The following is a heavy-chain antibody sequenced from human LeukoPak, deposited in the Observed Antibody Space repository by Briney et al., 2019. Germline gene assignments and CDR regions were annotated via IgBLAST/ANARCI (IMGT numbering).Heavy chain of an antibody. J-gene: IGHJ5*02. Sequence: GGSLRLSCAASGFTFSSYAMSWVRQAPGKGLEWVSTLSGSGGSTYYADSVKGRFTISRDNSKNTLYLQMNSLRAEDTAVYYCAANDFWSGYPTTIDDPWGQGTLVTVSS. CDR2: LSGSGGST. CDR3: AANDFWSGYPTTIDDP. D-gene: IGHD3-3*01. CDR1: GFTFSSYA. V-gene: IGHV3-23*01.